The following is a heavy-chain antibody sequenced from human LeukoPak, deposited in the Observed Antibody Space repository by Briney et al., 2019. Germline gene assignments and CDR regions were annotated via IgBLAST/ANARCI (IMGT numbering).Heavy chain of an antibody. V-gene: IGHV3-30*14. CDR3: ARAFFGNSWYSAY. CDR1: GFSFRTYA. CDR2: ISVDGGNK. J-gene: IGHJ4*02. D-gene: IGHD6-13*01. Sequence: GGSLRLSCVTSGFSFRTYAMHWFRQPPGKGLEWVALISVDGGNKLYADSVRGRFTTSRDDSKNTLYLQMDSLRDEDTAVYYCARAFFGNSWYSAYWGQGTLLTVSS.